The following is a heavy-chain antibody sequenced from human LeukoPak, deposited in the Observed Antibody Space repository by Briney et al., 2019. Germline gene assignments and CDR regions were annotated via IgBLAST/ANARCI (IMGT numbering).Heavy chain of an antibody. Sequence: GGSLRLSCAASGFTFRSHAMSWVRQAPGKGLEWVSAISGSGGSTYYADSVKGRFTISRDNSKNTLYLQMNSLRAEDTAVYYCAKVGGWYYFDYWGQGTLVTVSS. CDR3: AKVGGWYYFDY. CDR1: GFTFRSHA. CDR2: ISGSGGST. V-gene: IGHV3-23*01. D-gene: IGHD6-19*01. J-gene: IGHJ4*02.